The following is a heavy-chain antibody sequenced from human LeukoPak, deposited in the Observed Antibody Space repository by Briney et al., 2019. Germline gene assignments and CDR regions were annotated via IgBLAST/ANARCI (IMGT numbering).Heavy chain of an antibody. V-gene: IGHV5-51*01. CDR2: IYPGDSDT. CDR3: ARLSRDSSSQVDY. D-gene: IGHD6-6*01. J-gene: IGHJ4*02. CDR1: GYRFTSYW. Sequence: GESLKISFKGSGYRFTSYWIGWVRRMPGKGLEWLGIIYPGDSDTRNSPSFQGQVTISADKSISTAYLQRSSLKASDTAMYYCARLSRDSSSQVDYWGQGTLVTVSS.